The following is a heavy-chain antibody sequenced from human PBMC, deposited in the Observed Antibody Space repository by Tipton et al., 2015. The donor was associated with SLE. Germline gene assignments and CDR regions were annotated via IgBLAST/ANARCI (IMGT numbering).Heavy chain of an antibody. V-gene: IGHV3-53*04. CDR1: GFTVSSNY. J-gene: IGHJ4*02. CDR2: IYSGGST. Sequence: VQLVQSGGGLVQPGGSLRLSCAASGFTVSSNYMSWVRQAPGKGLEWVSVIYSGGSTYYADSVKGRFTISRHNAKNSLYLQMNSLRAEDTAVYYCARPIYSNYVGVWPHWGQGTLVTVSS. D-gene: IGHD4-11*01. CDR3: ARPIYSNYVGVWPH.